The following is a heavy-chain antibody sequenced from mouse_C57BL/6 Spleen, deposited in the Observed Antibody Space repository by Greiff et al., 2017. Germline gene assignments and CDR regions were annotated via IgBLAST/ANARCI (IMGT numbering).Heavy chain of an antibody. Sequence: QVQLQQPGTELVKPGASVKLSCTASGYTFTSYWMHWVKQRPGQGLEWIGNINPSNGGTNYNEKFKSKATLTVDKSASTAYMQLSSLTSEDSAVYYCARGEDGYPYAMDYWGQGTSVTVSS. D-gene: IGHD2-3*01. CDR2: INPSNGGT. CDR1: GYTFTSYW. V-gene: IGHV1-53*01. J-gene: IGHJ4*01. CDR3: ARGEDGYPYAMDY.